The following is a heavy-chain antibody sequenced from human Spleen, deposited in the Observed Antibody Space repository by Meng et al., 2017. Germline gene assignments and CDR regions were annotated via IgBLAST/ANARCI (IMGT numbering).Heavy chain of an antibody. CDR2: INPSGGST. CDR1: GYTFTSYY. Sequence: QVQVVQSVAEVRKPGASVKLSCKPSGYTFTSYYIHWVRQAPGQGLECMGTINPSGGSTTYAQKFQGRVTMTRDTSTSTVYMEQSRLTPEDSAVYYCGRVSSGDSNYVDYWGQGTLVTVSS. J-gene: IGHJ4*02. V-gene: IGHV1-46*03. D-gene: IGHD4-11*01. CDR3: GRVSSGDSNYVDY.